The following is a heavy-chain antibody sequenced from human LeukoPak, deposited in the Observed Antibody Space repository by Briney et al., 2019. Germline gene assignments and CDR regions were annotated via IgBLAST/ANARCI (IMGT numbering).Heavy chain of an antibody. CDR3: AGRQQIVAVTASRDTFDI. Sequence: TASETLSLTCIVSGGSISSFYWSWIRQPPGKGLEWTGYIYHNGRARYRPSLGSRVTMSLDTSKNQFSPKVKSLTAADTAVYYCAGRQQIVAVTASRDTFDIWGQGTMVTVSS. CDR2: IYHNGRA. D-gene: IGHD2-21*02. V-gene: IGHV4-59*01. J-gene: IGHJ3*02. CDR1: GGSISSFY.